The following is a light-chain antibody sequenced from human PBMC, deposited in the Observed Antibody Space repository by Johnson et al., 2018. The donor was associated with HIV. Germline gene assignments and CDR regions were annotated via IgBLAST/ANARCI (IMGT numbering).Light chain of an antibody. CDR3: GTGDSSLSRYV. Sequence: QSVLTQPPSVSAAPGQKVTISCSGSSSNIGNNYVSWYQCLPGTAPKLLIFENNKRPSGIPDRFSGSKSGTSATLGITGLQTGDEADYYCGTGDSSLSRYVCGAGTKIPVL. J-gene: IGLJ1*01. CDR2: ENN. V-gene: IGLV1-51*02. CDR1: SSNIGNNY.